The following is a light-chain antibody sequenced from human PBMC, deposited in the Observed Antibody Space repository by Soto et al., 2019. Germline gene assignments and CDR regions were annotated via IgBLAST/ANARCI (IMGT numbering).Light chain of an antibody. CDR2: GNN. CDR3: AAWDGSLSVVL. CDR1: SSSIGSSA. J-gene: IGLJ2*01. Sequence: QSGLTQPASASGTPGQRVTISCSGSSSSIGSSAVNCYQHIPGTAPKLLIYGNNQRPSAVPDRFSGSKSGTSASLAISGLQSEDEADYYCAAWDGSLSVVLFGGGTKLTVL. V-gene: IGLV1-44*01.